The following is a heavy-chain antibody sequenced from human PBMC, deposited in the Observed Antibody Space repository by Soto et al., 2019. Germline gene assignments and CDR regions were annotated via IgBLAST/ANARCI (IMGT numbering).Heavy chain of an antibody. CDR2: IYYSGST. V-gene: IGHV4-39*01. CDR1: GDSISSSSYY. J-gene: IGHJ4*02. Sequence: QLQLQESGPGLVKPSETLSLTCTVSGDSISSSSYYWGWIRQPPGKGLEWIGSIYYSGSTYYNPSLKSRVTISVDTSKNQFSLKLSSVTAADTAVYYCARQPGASYDSSGYYRSPNYYFDYWGQGTLVTVSS. CDR3: ARQPGASYDSSGYYRSPNYYFDY. D-gene: IGHD3-22*01.